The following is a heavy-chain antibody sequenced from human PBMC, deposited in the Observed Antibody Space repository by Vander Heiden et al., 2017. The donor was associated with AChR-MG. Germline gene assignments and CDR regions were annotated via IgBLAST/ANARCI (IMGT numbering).Heavy chain of an antibody. CDR3: AKDIRPYASGSFENAWT. CDR1: GFNFLQSG. J-gene: IGHJ4*02. Sequence: QVQLLESGGGVVQPGGSLRLSCAASGFNFLQSGMHWVRQAPGKGPEWVAVISYDGSHQFYADSLKGRFTISRDNSKNTLYLQIYSLRAEDTAMYYCAKDIRPYASGSFENAWTWGQGTLVTVSS. D-gene: IGHD3-10*01. V-gene: IGHV3-30*18. CDR2: ISYDGSHQ.